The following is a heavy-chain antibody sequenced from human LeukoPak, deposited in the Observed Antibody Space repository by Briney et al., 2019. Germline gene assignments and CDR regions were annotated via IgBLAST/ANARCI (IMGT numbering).Heavy chain of an antibody. V-gene: IGHV4-59*01. D-gene: IGHD6-19*01. CDR3: ARGKIAVAGKPFDY. Sequence: SETLSLTCTVSGGSISSYYWSWIRQPPGKGLEWIGYIYYSGSTNYNPSLKSRVTISVDTSKNQFSLKLSSVTAAGTAVYYCARGKIAVAGKPFDYWGQGTLVTVSS. CDR1: GGSISSYY. CDR2: IYYSGST. J-gene: IGHJ4*02.